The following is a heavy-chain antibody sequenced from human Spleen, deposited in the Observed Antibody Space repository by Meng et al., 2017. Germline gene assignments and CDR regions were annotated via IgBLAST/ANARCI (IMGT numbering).Heavy chain of an antibody. Sequence: SETLSLTCAVSGGSISSDNWWSWVRQPPGKGLEWIGEIYHSGSTNYNPSLESRATISVDTSQNNLSLKLSSVTAADSAVYYCARGPTTMAHDFDYWGQGTLVTVSS. J-gene: IGHJ4*02. CDR2: IYHSGST. CDR1: GGSISSDNW. CDR3: ARGPTTMAHDFDY. V-gene: IGHV4-4*02. D-gene: IGHD4-11*01.